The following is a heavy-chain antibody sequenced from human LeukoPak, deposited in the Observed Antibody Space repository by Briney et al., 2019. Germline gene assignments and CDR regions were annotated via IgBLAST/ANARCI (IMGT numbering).Heavy chain of an antibody. Sequence: SETLSLTCTVSGGSISSSSYYWGWIRQPPGKGLEWIGGIFYSGSTYYNPSLESRVTISVDTSKNQLSLKLSSMTAADTAVYYCGRHPGGLTGFDYWGQGTLVTVSS. D-gene: IGHD1-14*01. CDR1: GGSISSSSYY. CDR2: IFYSGST. V-gene: IGHV4-39*01. CDR3: GRHPGGLTGFDY. J-gene: IGHJ4*02.